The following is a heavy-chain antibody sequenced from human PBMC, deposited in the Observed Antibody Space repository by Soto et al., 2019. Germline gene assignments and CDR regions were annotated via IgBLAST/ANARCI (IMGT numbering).Heavy chain of an antibody. D-gene: IGHD3-3*01. Sequence: GGSLRLSCAASGFTFSSYAMSWVRQAPGKGLEWVSAISGSGGSTYYADSVKGRLTISRDNSKNTLYLQMNSLRAEDTAVYYCARCITIFGVVPHYFDYWGQGTLVTVSS. J-gene: IGHJ4*02. CDR3: ARCITIFGVVPHYFDY. CDR1: GFTFSSYA. V-gene: IGHV3-23*01. CDR2: ISGSGGST.